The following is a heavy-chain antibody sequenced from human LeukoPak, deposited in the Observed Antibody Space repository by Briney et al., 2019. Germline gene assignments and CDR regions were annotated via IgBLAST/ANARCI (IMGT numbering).Heavy chain of an antibody. Sequence: NPSETLPLTCAVYGGSFSGYYWSWIRQPPGKGLEWIGEINHSGSTNYNPSLKSRVTISVDTSKNQFSLKLSSVTAADTAVYYCALWDCSSTSCYGAFDIWGQGTMVTVSS. V-gene: IGHV4-34*01. CDR2: INHSGST. J-gene: IGHJ3*02. D-gene: IGHD2-2*01. CDR1: GGSFSGYY. CDR3: ALWDCSSTSCYGAFDI.